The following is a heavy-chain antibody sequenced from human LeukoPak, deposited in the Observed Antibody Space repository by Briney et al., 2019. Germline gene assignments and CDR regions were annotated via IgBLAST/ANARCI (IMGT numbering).Heavy chain of an antibody. D-gene: IGHD4-23*01. V-gene: IGHV3-30-3*01. CDR2: ISYDGSNK. CDR3: AGDYGGNSGEDAFDI. J-gene: IGHJ3*02. CDR1: GFTFSSYA. Sequence: GGSLRLSCAASGFTFSSYAMHWVRQAPGKGLEWVAVISYDGSNKYYADSVKGRFTISRDNSKNTLYLQMNSLRAEDTAVYYCAGDYGGNSGEDAFDIWGQGTMVTVSS.